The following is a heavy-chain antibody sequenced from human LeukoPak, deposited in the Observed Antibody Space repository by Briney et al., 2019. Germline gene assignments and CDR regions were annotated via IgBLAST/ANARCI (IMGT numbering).Heavy chain of an antibody. CDR2: ISGYSGNT. D-gene: IGHD2-2*01. Sequence: GASVTVSCMSSGYSFTSYGIPWVRQAPGQGLEWMGWISGYSGNTNYAQKLQGRVTMTTDTSTSTADMELRSLRSDDTAGYYCGRGGLSTTRKTFCDCWGEGTLVTVSS. V-gene: IGHV1-18*01. CDR1: GYSFTSYG. CDR3: GRGGLSTTRKTFCDC. J-gene: IGHJ4*02.